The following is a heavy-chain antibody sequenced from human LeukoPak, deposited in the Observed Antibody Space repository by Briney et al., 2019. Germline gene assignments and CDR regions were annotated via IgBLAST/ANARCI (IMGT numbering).Heavy chain of an antibody. CDR2: IKQDGSEK. CDR1: GFTFSSYA. Sequence: TGGSLRLSCAASGFTFSSYAMSWVRQAPGKGLEWVANIKQDGSEKYYVDSVKGRFTISRDNAKNSLYLQMNSLRAEDTAVYYCARGISQLVIITLWEQMVESYFDYWGQGTLVTVSS. CDR3: ARGISQLVIITLWEQMVESYFDY. J-gene: IGHJ4*02. D-gene: IGHD3-9*01. V-gene: IGHV3-7*04.